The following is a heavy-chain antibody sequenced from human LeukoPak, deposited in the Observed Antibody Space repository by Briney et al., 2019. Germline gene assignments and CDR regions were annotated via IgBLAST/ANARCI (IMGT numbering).Heavy chain of an antibody. CDR1: GFTFSSYG. D-gene: IGHD3-9*01. V-gene: IGHV3-30*02. CDR2: IRYDGSNK. CDR3: AKSPVRYFDWLSGVYFDY. Sequence: PGGSLRLSCAASGFTFSSYGMHWVRQAPGKGLEWVAFIRYDGSNKYYADSVKGRFTISRDNSKNTLYLQMNSLRAEDTAVYYCAKSPVRYFDWLSGVYFDYWGQGTLVTVSS. J-gene: IGHJ4*02.